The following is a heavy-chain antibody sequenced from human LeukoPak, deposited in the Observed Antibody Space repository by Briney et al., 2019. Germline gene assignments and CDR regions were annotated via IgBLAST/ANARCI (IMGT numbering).Heavy chain of an antibody. V-gene: IGHV1-2*02. CDR1: RYTFTGYY. CDR3: ARGGPSRTSCLDY. CDR2: INPNSGGT. Sequence: ASVKVSRKSSRYTFTGYYMHWVQQAPGQGLEWMGWINPNSGGTNYAQKFQGRGTMTRDTSISTAYMELSRLRSDDTAVYYCARGGPSRTSCLDYWGQGTLVTVSS. J-gene: IGHJ4*02. D-gene: IGHD2-2*01.